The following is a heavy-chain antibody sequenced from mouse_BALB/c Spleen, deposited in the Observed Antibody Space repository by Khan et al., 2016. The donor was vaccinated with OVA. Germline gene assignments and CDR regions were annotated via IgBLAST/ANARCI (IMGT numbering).Heavy chain of an antibody. V-gene: IGHV1-4*01. D-gene: IGHD2-14*01. CDR3: AIRTTEDALDY. CDR1: GYTFTSHT. J-gene: IGHJ4*01. CDR2: INPRSDYT. Sequence: QVQLKESGAELARPGASVKMSCKASGYTFTSHTMHWVKQRPGQGLEWIGYINPRSDYTQYNQKFNDKATLTADISSSTAYMQLSSLTSEDSAVDYCAIRTTEDALDYWGQGTSVTVSS.